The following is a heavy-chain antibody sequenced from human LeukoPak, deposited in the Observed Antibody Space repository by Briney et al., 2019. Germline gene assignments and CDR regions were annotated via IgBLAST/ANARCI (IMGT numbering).Heavy chain of an antibody. J-gene: IGHJ6*02. CDR2: IYYSGNI. V-gene: IGHV4-39*01. D-gene: IGHD6-6*01. CDR3: ARQEGASSTSFYGMDV. Sequence: PSETLSLPCTVSGGSFSSSSYYWRWICQPPGKGLERIGTIYYSGNIYYDPSLKSRVTISVDTSKHQFSLTLSSVTAADTAIYYCARQEGASSTSFYGMDVWGQGTTVTVSS. CDR1: GGSFSSSSYY.